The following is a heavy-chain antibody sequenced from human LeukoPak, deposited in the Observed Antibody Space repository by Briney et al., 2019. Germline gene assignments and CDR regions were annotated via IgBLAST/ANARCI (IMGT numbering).Heavy chain of an antibody. J-gene: IGHJ4*02. CDR3: ARHGYTASHYFLDF. CDR2: IYTTGKT. V-gene: IGHV4-4*07. D-gene: IGHD3-16*01. CDR1: SGSINSYY. Sequence: PSETLSLTCTVSSGSINSYYWGWVRQPAGRGLEWIGRIYTTGKTEYNPSLKSRLTMSVDTSKRQFSLNLTSVTAADTAIYFCARHGYTASHYFLDFWSQGTLVTVSS.